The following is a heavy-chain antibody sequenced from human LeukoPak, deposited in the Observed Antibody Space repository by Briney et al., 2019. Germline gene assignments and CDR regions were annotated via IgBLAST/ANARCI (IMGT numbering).Heavy chain of an antibody. D-gene: IGHD3-22*01. CDR1: GGSISNYY. V-gene: IGHV4-59*01. Sequence: SETLSLTCTVSGGSISNYYWSWIRQPPGKGLEWIGYIHDSGSTSYNPSLKSRATISLDTSKNQFSLKLNSVTAADTAVYYCARVSDYYDSSGYLYFDYWGQGTLVTVSS. J-gene: IGHJ4*02. CDR3: ARVSDYYDSSGYLYFDY. CDR2: IHDSGST.